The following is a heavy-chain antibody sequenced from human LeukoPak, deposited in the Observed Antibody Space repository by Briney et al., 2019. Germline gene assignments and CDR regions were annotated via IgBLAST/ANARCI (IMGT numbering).Heavy chain of an antibody. J-gene: IGHJ4*02. V-gene: IGHV3-30*02. CDR3: VKDHSSGLLG. CDR1: GFTFSSYG. CDR2: IRYDGGSI. D-gene: IGHD6-25*01. Sequence: SGGSLILSCAASGFTFSSYGMHWVRQAPGKGLEWVAFIRYDGGSIYYADSVKGRFTISRDNSKDTLYVQMNSLRVEDTAVYHCVKDHSSGLLGWGQGTLVTVSS.